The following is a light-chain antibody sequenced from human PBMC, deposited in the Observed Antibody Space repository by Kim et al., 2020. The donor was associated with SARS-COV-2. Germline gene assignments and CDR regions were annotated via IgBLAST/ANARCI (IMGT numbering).Light chain of an antibody. J-gene: IGKJ5*01. CDR3: MQDLQTPIT. V-gene: IGKV2-28*01. Sequence: DIVMTQSPLSLPVTPGEPASISCRSSQSLLHSNGYNYLDWYLQKPGQTPQLLIYLGSNRDSGVPDRFSGSGSGTDFTLKISRVEAEDVGVYYCMQDLQTPITFGQGTRLEIK. CDR2: LGS. CDR1: QSLLHSNGYNY.